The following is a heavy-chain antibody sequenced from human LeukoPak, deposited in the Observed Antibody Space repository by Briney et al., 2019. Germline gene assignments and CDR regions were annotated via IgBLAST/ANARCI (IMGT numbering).Heavy chain of an antibody. Sequence: SETLSLTCTVSGGSISSYYWGWIRQPPGKGLEWIGSIYYSGSTYYNPSLKSRVTISVDTSKNQFSLKLSSVTAADTAVYYCARRGSSGHLDYWGQGTLVTVSS. CDR2: IYYSGST. J-gene: IGHJ4*02. CDR3: ARRGSSGHLDY. V-gene: IGHV4-39*01. D-gene: IGHD6-19*01. CDR1: GGSISSYY.